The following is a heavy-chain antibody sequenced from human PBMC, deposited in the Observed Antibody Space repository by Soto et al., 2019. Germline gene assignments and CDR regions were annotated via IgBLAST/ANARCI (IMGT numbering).Heavy chain of an antibody. D-gene: IGHD1-26*01. Sequence: WWSLRLSCSASVFTFTSYAMTWFRQGPGKGLEWVSSIGTRTGDLLYADSVKGRFTISRDNSRNTLYLQMNSLRTEDTAIYYCAKRSPSGTYYFDYWGQGTLVTVSS. CDR2: IGTRTGDL. V-gene: IGHV3-23*01. CDR1: VFTFTSYA. J-gene: IGHJ4*02. CDR3: AKRSPSGTYYFDY.